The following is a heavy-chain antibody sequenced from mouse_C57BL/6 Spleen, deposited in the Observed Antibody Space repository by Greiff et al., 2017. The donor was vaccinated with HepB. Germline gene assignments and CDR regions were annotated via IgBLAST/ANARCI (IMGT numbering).Heavy chain of an antibody. Sequence: EVKLVESEGGLVQPGSSMKLSCTASGFTFSDYYMAWVRQVPEKGLEWVANINYDGSSTYYLDSLKSRFIISRDNAKNILYLQMSSLKSEDTATYYCARERLRQRGRLFDVWGTGTTVTVSS. CDR2: INYDGSST. V-gene: IGHV5-16*01. J-gene: IGHJ1*03. CDR3: ARERLRQRGRLFDV. D-gene: IGHD2-2*01. CDR1: GFTFSDYY.